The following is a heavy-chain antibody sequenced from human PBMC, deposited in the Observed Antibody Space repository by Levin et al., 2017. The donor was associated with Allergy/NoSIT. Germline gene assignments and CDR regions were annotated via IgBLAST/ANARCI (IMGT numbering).Heavy chain of an antibody. D-gene: IGHD3-10*01. CDR2: INWNGGST. V-gene: IGHV3-20*04. J-gene: IGHJ6*03. CDR3: ARESGFDVYYYYMDV. CDR1: GFTFDDYG. Sequence: LSLTCAASGFTFDDYGMSWVRQAPGKGLEWVSGINWNGGSTGYADSVKGRFTISRDNAKNSLYLQMNSLRAEDTALYYCARESGFDVYYYYMDVWGIGTTVTVSS.